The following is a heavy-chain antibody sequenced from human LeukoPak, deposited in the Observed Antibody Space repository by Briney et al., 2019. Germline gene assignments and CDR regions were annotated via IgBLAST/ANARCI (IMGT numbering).Heavy chain of an antibody. V-gene: IGHV3-30-3*01. Sequence: PGGSLRLSCAASGFTVSSNYMSWVRQAPGKGLEWVAVISYDGSNKYYADSVKGRFTISRDNSKNTLYLQMNSLRAEDTAVYYCARDLGGSGVLDYWGQGTLVTVSS. CDR1: GFTVSSNY. J-gene: IGHJ4*02. CDR2: ISYDGSNK. CDR3: ARDLGGSGVLDY. D-gene: IGHD2-15*01.